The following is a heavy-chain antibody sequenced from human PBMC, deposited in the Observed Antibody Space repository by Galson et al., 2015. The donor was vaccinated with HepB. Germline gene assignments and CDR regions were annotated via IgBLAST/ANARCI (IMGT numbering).Heavy chain of an antibody. J-gene: IGHJ5*02. CDR3: ARRTSRDGYNYWLDP. CDR1: GFSLTTTGVG. V-gene: IGHV2-5*02. CDR2: IFWDDDK. D-gene: IGHD5-24*01. Sequence: PALVKPTQTLTLTCTFSGFSLTTTGVGVGWIRQPPGKAPEWLALIFWDDDKRYSPFLKSRLTITKDTSKNQVVLTMTNMDPVDTATYYCARRTSRDGYNYWLDPWGQGTLVTVSS.